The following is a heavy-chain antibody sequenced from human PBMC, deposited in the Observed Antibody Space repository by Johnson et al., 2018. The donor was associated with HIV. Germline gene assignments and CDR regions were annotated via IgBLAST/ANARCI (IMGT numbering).Heavy chain of an antibody. Sequence: VQVLESGGGLVKPGGSLRLFCAASGFTFSNAWMSWVRQAPGKGLEWVGRIKSKTDGGTTDYAAPVKGRFTISRDDSKNTLYLQMNSLKTEDTAVYYCTSRYFDWLLSDAFDIWGQGTMVTVSS. D-gene: IGHD3-9*01. CDR1: GFTFSNAW. CDR2: IKSKTDGGTT. CDR3: TSRYFDWLLSDAFDI. J-gene: IGHJ3*02. V-gene: IGHV3-15*01.